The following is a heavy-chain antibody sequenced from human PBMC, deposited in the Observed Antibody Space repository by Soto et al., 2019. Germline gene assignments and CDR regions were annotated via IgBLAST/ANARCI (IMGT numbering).Heavy chain of an antibody. CDR2: IIPIFGTA. Sequence: QVQLVQSGAEVKKPGSSVKVSCKASGGTFSSYAISWVRQAPGQGLEWMGGIIPIFGTANYAQKFQGRVTITADESTSTAYMELSSLRSEDTAVYYCARGSGGLRYFDWLYYDYWGQGTLVTVSS. D-gene: IGHD3-9*01. V-gene: IGHV1-69*12. CDR1: GGTFSSYA. CDR3: ARGSGGLRYFDWLYYDY. J-gene: IGHJ4*02.